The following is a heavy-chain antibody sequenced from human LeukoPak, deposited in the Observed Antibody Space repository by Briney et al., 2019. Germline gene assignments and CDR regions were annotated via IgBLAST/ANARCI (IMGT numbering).Heavy chain of an antibody. D-gene: IGHD6-13*01. Sequence: SETLSLTCAVYGGSFSSYYWSWIRQSPGRGLEWIGEINHSGSTHYNPSLQSRVTISEATSKNQFSLKLSSVTAADAAVYYCARGVRIADYWGQGTLVTVSS. CDR1: GGSFSSYY. J-gene: IGHJ4*02. CDR3: ARGVRIADY. V-gene: IGHV4-34*01. CDR2: INHSGST.